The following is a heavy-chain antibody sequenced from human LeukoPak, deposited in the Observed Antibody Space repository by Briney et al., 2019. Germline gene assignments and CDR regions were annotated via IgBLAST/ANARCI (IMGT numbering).Heavy chain of an antibody. CDR2: INPNSGT. V-gene: IGHV1-2*02. Sequence: ASVKFSCKASGYTFSGYYIHWLRQGPGQGLEWMGWINPNSGTNYAQNFQGRVTMTRDTSISTAYMELSRLRSDDTAVYYCAREEQHQRGRHFEYWGQGTLVTVSS. D-gene: IGHD6-13*01. J-gene: IGHJ4*02. CDR1: GYTFSGYY. CDR3: AREEQHQRGRHFEY.